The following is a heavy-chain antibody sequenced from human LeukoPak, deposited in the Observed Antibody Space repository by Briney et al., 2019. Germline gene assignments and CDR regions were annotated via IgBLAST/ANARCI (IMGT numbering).Heavy chain of an antibody. CDR3: ARPPHSCSSTSCYSQY. V-gene: IGHV3-30*03. CDR1: GFTFSSYA. J-gene: IGHJ4*02. D-gene: IGHD2-2*01. CDR2: ISYDGSNK. Sequence: GGSLRLSCAASGFTFSSYAMSWVRQAPGKGLEWVAIISYDGSNKYYADSVKGRFTISRDNSMDTLYLQMNSLRAEDTAVYYCARPPHSCSSTSCYSQYWGQGTLVSVSS.